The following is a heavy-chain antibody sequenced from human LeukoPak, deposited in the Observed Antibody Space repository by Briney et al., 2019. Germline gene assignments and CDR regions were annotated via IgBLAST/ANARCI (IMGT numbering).Heavy chain of an antibody. CDR3: ARAARGITMIVGYYYLDV. V-gene: IGHV1-46*01. J-gene: IGHJ6*03. Sequence: GASVKVSCKASGYTFTSYYMHWVRQAPGQGLEWMGIINPSGGSTSYAQKFQGRVTITADKSTSTAYMELSSLRSEDTAVYYCARAARGITMIVGYYYLDVWGKGTTVTVSS. D-gene: IGHD3-22*01. CDR1: GYTFTSYY. CDR2: INPSGGST.